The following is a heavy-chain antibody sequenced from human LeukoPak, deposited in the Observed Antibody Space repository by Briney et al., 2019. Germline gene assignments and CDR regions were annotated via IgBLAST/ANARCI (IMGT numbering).Heavy chain of an antibody. CDR2: IYSGGST. CDR1: GFTVSSNY. Sequence: GGSLRLSCAASGFTVSSNYMSWVRQAPGKGLEWVSVIYSGGSTYYADSVKGRFTISRDNSKNTLYLQMNSLRAEDTAVYYCARDLWESTYDFWSGYCLPSMDVWGQGTTVTVSS. J-gene: IGHJ6*02. CDR3: ARDLWESTYDFWSGYCLPSMDV. V-gene: IGHV3-53*01. D-gene: IGHD3-3*01.